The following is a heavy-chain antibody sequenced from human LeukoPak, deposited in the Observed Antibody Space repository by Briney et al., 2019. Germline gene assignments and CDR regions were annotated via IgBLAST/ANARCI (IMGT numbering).Heavy chain of an antibody. V-gene: IGHV3-30-3*01. CDR2: MSYDGDKK. CDR3: ARDLRWFGASNQFDY. J-gene: IGHJ4*02. CDR1: GFTFNNYA. Sequence: GGSLRLSCAASGFTFNNYAMHWVRQAPGKGLEWITIMSYDGDKKSYADSVKGRFTISRDTSQNTLYLQMSSLRAEDTAVYYCARDLRWFGASNQFDYWGQGTLVTVSS. D-gene: IGHD3-10*01.